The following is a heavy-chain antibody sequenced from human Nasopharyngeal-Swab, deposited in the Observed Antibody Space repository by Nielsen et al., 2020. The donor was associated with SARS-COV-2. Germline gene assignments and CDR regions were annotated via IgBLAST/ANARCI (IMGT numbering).Heavy chain of an antibody. D-gene: IGHD3-3*01. V-gene: IGHV4-4*02. CDR3: ARVLAERAYYDFWSGYSDYYYGMDV. CDR2: IYHSGST. J-gene: IGHJ6*02. Sequence: GSLRLSCAVSGGSISSSNWWSWVRQPPGKGLEWIGEIYHSGSTNYNPSLKSRVTISVDKSKNQFSLKLSSVTAADTAVYYCARVLAERAYYDFWSGYSDYYYGMDVRGQGTTVTVSS. CDR1: GGSISSSNW.